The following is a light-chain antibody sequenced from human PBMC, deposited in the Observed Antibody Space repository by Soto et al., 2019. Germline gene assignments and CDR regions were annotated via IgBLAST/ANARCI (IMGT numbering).Light chain of an antibody. CDR3: QQYKNWPLT. CDR2: GAS. CDR1: QSVSSN. V-gene: IGKV3-15*01. Sequence: EIVMPQSPATLSVSPGERDTLSCRASQSVSSNLAWYQQKPGQAPRRLIYGASTWATGIPASFSGSGSGTEFTLTISSLQSEDFAVYSCQQYKNWPLTFGQGTKVEIK. J-gene: IGKJ1*01.